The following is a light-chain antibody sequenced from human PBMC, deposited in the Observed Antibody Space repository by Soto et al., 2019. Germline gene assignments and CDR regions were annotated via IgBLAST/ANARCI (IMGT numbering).Light chain of an antibody. CDR1: QSISSY. Sequence: DIQMTQSPSSLSASVGDRVTITCRASQSISSYLNWYQQKPGKAPKLLIYGASSLQSGVPSRFSGSGSGTDFTFSISSLQPEDFATYYCQQCYSNPYTFGQGTKLEIK. CDR3: QQCYSNPYT. V-gene: IGKV1-39*01. CDR2: GAS. J-gene: IGKJ2*01.